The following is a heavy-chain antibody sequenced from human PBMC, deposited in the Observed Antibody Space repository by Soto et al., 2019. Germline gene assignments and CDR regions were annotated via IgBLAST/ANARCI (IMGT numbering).Heavy chain of an antibody. V-gene: IGHV4-31*03. J-gene: IGHJ3*02. CDR3: ARGSITIFGVVYDAFDI. CDR2: IYYSGST. D-gene: IGHD3-3*01. CDR1: GGSISSDGYY. Sequence: QVQLQESGPGLVKPSQTLSLTCTVSGGSISSDGYYWSWIRQHPGKGLEWIGYIYYSGSTYYNPSLKSRVTISVDTSKNQFSLKLSSVTAADTAVYYCARGSITIFGVVYDAFDIWGQGTMVTVSS.